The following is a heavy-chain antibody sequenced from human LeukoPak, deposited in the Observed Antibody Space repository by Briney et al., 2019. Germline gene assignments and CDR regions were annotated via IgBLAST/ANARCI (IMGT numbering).Heavy chain of an antibody. V-gene: IGHV3-7*01. D-gene: IGHD3-22*01. CDR3: ARGKYDSSGYPLLGFDY. CDR1: GFTFNSYW. CDR2: IKQDGSEK. Sequence: PGGSLRLSCAASGFTFNSYWMSWVRQAPGKGLEWVANIKQDGSEKKYVDSVKGRFTISRDNAKKSLYLQMNSLRAEDTAVYYCARGKYDSSGYPLLGFDYWGQGTLVTVSS. J-gene: IGHJ4*02.